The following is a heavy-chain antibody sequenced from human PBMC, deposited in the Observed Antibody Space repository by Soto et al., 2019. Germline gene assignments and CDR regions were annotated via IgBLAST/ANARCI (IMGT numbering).Heavy chain of an antibody. V-gene: IGHV1-46*01. CDR3: ARDPYSSSSSPMYYFDY. D-gene: IGHD6-6*01. CDR2: INPSGGST. CDR1: GYTFTSYY. Sequence: QVQLVQSGAEVKKPGASVKVSCKASGYTFTSYYMHWVRQAPGQGLEWMGIINPSGGSTSYAQKFQDRVTMTRDTSTSTVYMELSSLRSEDTAVYYCARDPYSSSSSPMYYFDYWGQGSLVTVSS. J-gene: IGHJ4*02.